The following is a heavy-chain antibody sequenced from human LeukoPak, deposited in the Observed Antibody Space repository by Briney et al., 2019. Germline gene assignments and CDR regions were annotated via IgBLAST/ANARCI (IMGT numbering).Heavy chain of an antibody. CDR1: GGSISSYY. CDR3: ARAEIAAAALNWFDP. V-gene: IGHV4-4*07. J-gene: IGHJ5*02. D-gene: IGHD6-13*01. CDR2: IYTSGST. Sequence: SETLSLTCTVSGGSISSYYWSWIRQPAGKGLEWIGRIYTSGSTNYNPSLKSRVTMSVDTSKNQFSLKLSSVTAADTAVYYCARAEIAAAALNWFDPWGQGTLVTVSS.